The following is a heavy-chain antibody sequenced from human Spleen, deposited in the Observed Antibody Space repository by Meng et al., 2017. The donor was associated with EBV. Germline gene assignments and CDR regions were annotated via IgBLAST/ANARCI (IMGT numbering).Heavy chain of an antibody. Sequence: QVQLVQSGSEFKKPGASVKVSCKASGYSFTNYAMNWVRQAPGQGLEWMGWINTNTGDPTYAPGFTGRFVFSLDTSVSTAYLQISGLKTEDTAVYYCARDGSGSSWMYWGQGTLVTVSS. V-gene: IGHV7-4-1*02. J-gene: IGHJ4*02. CDR2: INTNTGDP. D-gene: IGHD6-13*01. CDR1: GYSFTNYA. CDR3: ARDGSGSSWMY.